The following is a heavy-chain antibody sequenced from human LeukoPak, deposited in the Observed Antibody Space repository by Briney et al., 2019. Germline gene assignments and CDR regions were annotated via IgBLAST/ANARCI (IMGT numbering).Heavy chain of an antibody. Sequence: ASVKVSCKTSRDTFTGYYLHWVRQAPGQGLEWMGWINPDTGRTDSAQKFQGRVTLTRDTSISTAYMEVNRLESDDTAVYYCATVATPFGMDVWGQGTTVTVSS. CDR3: ATVATPFGMDV. J-gene: IGHJ6*02. CDR1: RDTFTGYY. V-gene: IGHV1-2*02. CDR2: INPDTGRT. D-gene: IGHD2-15*01.